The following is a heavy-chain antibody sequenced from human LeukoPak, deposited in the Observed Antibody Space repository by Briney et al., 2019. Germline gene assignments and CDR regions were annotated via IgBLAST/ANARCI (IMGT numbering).Heavy chain of an antibody. CDR1: GFTFSDCY. J-gene: IGHJ4*02. CDR3: SRDPRPLDY. CDR2: ISGGGDDI. Sequence: GGSLRLSCAASGFTFSDCYMTWIRQAPGKGLEVVSYISGGGDDINYADSVRGRFTISRDNAKNSLYLQMNSLRVEDTAVYFCSRDPRPLDYWGQGTLVTVSS. V-gene: IGHV3-11*04.